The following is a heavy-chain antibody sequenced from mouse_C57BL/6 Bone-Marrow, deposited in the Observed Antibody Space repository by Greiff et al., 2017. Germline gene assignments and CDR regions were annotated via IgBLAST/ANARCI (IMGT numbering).Heavy chain of an antibody. Sequence: EVQRVESGGGLVKPGGSLKLSCAASGFTFSSYAMSWVRQTPEKRLEWVATISDGGSYTYYPDNVKGRFTISRDNAKNNVYLQMSHLKSEDTAMYYCARARYGTTVVDPYYFDYWGQGTTLTVSS. D-gene: IGHD1-1*01. CDR2: ISDGGSYT. V-gene: IGHV5-4*01. CDR1: GFTFSSYA. J-gene: IGHJ2*01. CDR3: ARARYGTTVVDPYYFDY.